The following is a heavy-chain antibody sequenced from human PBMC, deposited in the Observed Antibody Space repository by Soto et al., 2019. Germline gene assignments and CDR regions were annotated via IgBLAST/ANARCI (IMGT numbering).Heavy chain of an antibody. Sequence: GGSLRLSCVASGFTFDDYAMHWVRQAPGKGLEWVSGISWNSASIGYADSVKGRFTISRDNAKNSLYLQMSSLTAEDTALYYCAKRRSTSWGMDVWGQGTRVTVSS. J-gene: IGHJ6*02. V-gene: IGHV3-9*01. CDR3: AKRRSTSWGMDV. CDR2: ISWNSASI. D-gene: IGHD2-2*01. CDR1: GFTFDDYA.